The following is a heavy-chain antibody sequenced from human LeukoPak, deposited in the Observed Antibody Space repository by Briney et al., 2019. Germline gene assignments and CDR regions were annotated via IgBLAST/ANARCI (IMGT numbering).Heavy chain of an antibody. D-gene: IGHD1-26*01. V-gene: IGHV1-69*04. CDR3: ARAGVGATDAFDT. CDR1: VCTFSSYS. CDR2: IIPILCIA. Sequence: SVKVSCKASVCTFSSYSISWVRQAPGQGLEWMGRIIPILCIANYAQKFQGRVTITATKSTSTAYMELGSPRSEDTAVYYCARAGVGATDAFDTWGQGTMVTVSS. J-gene: IGHJ3*02.